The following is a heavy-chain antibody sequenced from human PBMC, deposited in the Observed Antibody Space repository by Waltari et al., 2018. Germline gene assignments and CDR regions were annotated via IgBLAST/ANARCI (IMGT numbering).Heavy chain of an antibody. J-gene: IGHJ3*02. CDR2: IYHSGST. Sequence: QVQLQESGPGLVKPSETLSLTCAASGYSISSGYYLGWFRQPPGKGLEWIGSIYHSGSTYYNPSLKSRVTISVDTSKNQFSLKLSSVTAADTAVYYCARWWIQLWLKAIGDDAFDIWGQGTMVTVSS. CDR3: ARWWIQLWLKAIGDDAFDI. CDR1: GYSISSGYY. D-gene: IGHD5-18*01. V-gene: IGHV4-38-2*01.